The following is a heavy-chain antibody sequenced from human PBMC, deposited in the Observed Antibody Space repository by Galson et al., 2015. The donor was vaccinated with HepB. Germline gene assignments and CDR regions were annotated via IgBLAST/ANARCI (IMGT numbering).Heavy chain of an antibody. J-gene: IGHJ3*02. D-gene: IGHD3-16*02. Sequence: SLRLSCAASGFTFSSYSMNWVRQAPGKGLEWVSSISSSSSYIYYADSVKGRFTISRDNAKNSLYLQMNSLRAEDTAVYYCARGGLLRLGELSLYEDAFDIWGQGTMVTVSS. V-gene: IGHV3-21*01. CDR2: ISSSSSYI. CDR1: GFTFSSYS. CDR3: ARGGLLRLGELSLYEDAFDI.